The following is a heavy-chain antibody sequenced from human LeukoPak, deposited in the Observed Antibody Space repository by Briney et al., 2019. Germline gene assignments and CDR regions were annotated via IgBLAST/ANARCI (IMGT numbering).Heavy chain of an antibody. V-gene: IGHV3-23*01. CDR3: SKLKPPYDILTPFDY. Sequence: GGSLRLSCAASGFTFSSYAMSWVRQAPGKGLEWVSAISGSGGSTYYADSVKGRFTISRDNSKNTLYLQMNSLRAEDTAVYYFSKLKPPYDILTPFDYWGQGTLVTVSS. J-gene: IGHJ4*02. D-gene: IGHD3-9*01. CDR1: GFTFSSYA. CDR2: ISGSGGST.